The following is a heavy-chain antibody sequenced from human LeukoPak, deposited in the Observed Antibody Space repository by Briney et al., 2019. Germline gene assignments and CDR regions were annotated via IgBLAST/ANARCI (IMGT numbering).Heavy chain of an antibody. Sequence: GGSLRLSCAASGFTFDDYGMSWVRQAPGKGLEWVSGINWNGGSTGYADSVKGRFTISRDNAKNSLYLQMNSLRAEDTALYYCARDICRQWLSLSVFCYYYYMDVWGKGTTVTVSS. CDR1: GFTFDDYG. CDR3: ARDICRQWLSLSVFCYYYYMDV. V-gene: IGHV3-20*04. D-gene: IGHD6-19*01. CDR2: INWNGGST. J-gene: IGHJ6*03.